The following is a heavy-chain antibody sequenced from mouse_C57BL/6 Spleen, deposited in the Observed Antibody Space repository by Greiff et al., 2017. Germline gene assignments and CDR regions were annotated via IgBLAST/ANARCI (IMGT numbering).Heavy chain of an antibody. D-gene: IGHD3-2*02. CDR3: ARTERGFFDY. Sequence: EVKLVESGGGLVKPGGSLKLSCAASGFTFSDYGMHWVRQAPEKGLEWVAYISSGSSTIYYADTVKGRFTISRDNAKNTLFLQMTSLRSEDTAMYYCARTERGFFDYWGQGTTLTVSS. J-gene: IGHJ2*01. CDR2: ISSGSSTI. CDR1: GFTFSDYG. V-gene: IGHV5-17*01.